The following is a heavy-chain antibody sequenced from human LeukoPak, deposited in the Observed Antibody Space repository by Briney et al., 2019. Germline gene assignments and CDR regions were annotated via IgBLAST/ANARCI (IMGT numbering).Heavy chain of an antibody. CDR2: ISNSGTAI. Sequence: PGGSLRLSCAASGFTFSSYEMNWVRQAPGKGLEWVSYISNSGTAIHYADSVKGRFTISRGNAKSSLYLQMNSLRAEDTAVYYCARAGYSMDTEYFQHWGQGTLVTVSS. V-gene: IGHV3-48*03. CDR1: GFTFSSYE. CDR3: ARAGYSMDTEYFQH. D-gene: IGHD5-18*01. J-gene: IGHJ1*01.